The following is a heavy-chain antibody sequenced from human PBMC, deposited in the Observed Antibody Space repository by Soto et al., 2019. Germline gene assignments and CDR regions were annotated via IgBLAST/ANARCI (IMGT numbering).Heavy chain of an antibody. CDR1: GFTFSSYG. CDR2: ISYDGSNK. V-gene: IGHV3-30*18. Sequence: PGGSLRLSCAASGFTFSSYGMHWVRQAPGKGLEWVAVISYDGSNKYYADSVKGRFTISRDNSKNTLYLQMNSLRAEDTAVYYCAKSVVSEYFQHWGQGTLVTVSS. D-gene: IGHD3-22*01. J-gene: IGHJ1*01. CDR3: AKSVVSEYFQH.